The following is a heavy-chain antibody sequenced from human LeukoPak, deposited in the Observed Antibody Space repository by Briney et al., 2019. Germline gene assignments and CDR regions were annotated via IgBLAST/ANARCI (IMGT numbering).Heavy chain of an antibody. D-gene: IGHD1-26*01. CDR3: ARQGSGRSSDY. CDR2: IYYSGST. J-gene: IGHJ4*02. Sequence: SETLSLTCTVSGGSISSSSYSWGWIRQPPGKGLEWIGSIYYSGSTFYNPSLKSRVTISVDTSKNRFSLKLSSVTAADTAVYYCARQGSGRSSDYWGQGTLVTVSS. V-gene: IGHV4-39*01. CDR1: GGSISSSSYS.